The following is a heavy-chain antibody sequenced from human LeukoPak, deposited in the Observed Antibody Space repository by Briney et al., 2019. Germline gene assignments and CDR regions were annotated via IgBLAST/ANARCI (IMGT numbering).Heavy chain of an antibody. CDR2: IWYDGSNK. Sequence: GRFLRLSCAASGFTFSSYGMHWVRQAPGKGLEWVAVIWYDGSNKYYADSVKGRFTISRDNSKNTLYLQMNSLRAEDTAVYYCARDGPAHFDYWGQGTLVTVSS. J-gene: IGHJ4*02. D-gene: IGHD2-2*01. V-gene: IGHV3-33*01. CDR3: ARDGPAHFDY. CDR1: GFTFSSYG.